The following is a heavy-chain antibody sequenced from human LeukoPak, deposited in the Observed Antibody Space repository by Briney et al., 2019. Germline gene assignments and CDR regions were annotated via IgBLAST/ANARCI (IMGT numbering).Heavy chain of an antibody. J-gene: IGHJ4*02. CDR2: IKQDGSEK. Sequence: GGSLRLSCAVSGFTFSSYWMSWVRQAPGKGLGWVANIKQDGSEKYYVDSVKGRFTISRDNAKNSLYLQMNSLRADDTAVFYCARGLTVDFWGQGTLVTVSS. CDR3: ARGLTVDF. D-gene: IGHD4/OR15-4a*01. CDR1: GFTFSSYW. V-gene: IGHV3-7*04.